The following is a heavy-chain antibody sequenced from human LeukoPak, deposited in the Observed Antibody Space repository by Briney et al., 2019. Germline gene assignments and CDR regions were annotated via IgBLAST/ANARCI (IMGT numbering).Heavy chain of an antibody. CDR3: ARFGSSGLDV. CDR1: GFTFSSYE. V-gene: IGHV3-48*03. CDR2: IGSSGSLI. J-gene: IGHJ6*02. Sequence: QPGGSLRLSCAASGFTFSSYEMNWVRQAPGKGLEWVSYIGSSGSLIYYAASVKGRFTISRDNAKNSLYLQMNSLRAEDTAVYYCARFGSSGLDVWGQGTTVTVSS. D-gene: IGHD5-12*01.